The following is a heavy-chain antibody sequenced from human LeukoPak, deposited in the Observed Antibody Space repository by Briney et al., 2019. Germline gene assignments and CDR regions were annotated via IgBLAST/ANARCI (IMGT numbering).Heavy chain of an antibody. V-gene: IGHV1-8*03. J-gene: IGHJ4*02. D-gene: IGHD4-11*01. CDR3: ARVGYSNSYDY. CDR2: MNPNSGNT. CDR1: GYTFTSFD. Sequence: ASVKVSCKASGYTFTSFDINWVRQAPGQGLEWMGWMNPNSGNTGYAQKFQGRVTITWNTSISTAYMDLSSLRSEDTAVYYCARVGYSNSYDYWGQGTLVTVPS.